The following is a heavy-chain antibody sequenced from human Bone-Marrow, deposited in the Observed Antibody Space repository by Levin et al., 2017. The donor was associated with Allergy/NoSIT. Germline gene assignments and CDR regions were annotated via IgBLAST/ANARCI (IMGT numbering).Heavy chain of an antibody. CDR1: GFAFSDYA. J-gene: IGHJ5*02. Sequence: ETLSLTCAASGFAFSDYAMHWIRQTPGKGLEWVSTISGGGDYRYYADSVKGRFIISRDNSNNALFLQLNTLSAEDTAIYYCAKDSSPYDSINWFDPWGQGTLVTVSS. CDR2: ISGGGDYR. V-gene: IGHV3-23*01. D-gene: IGHD3-16*01. CDR3: AKDSSPYDSINWFDP.